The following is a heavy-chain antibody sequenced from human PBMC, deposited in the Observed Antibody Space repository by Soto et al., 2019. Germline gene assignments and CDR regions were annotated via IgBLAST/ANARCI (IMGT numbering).Heavy chain of an antibody. D-gene: IGHD3-3*01. J-gene: IGHJ4*02. V-gene: IGHV3-23*01. CDR2: ISGSGDST. CDR3: ARWSYLDY. Sequence: GGSLRLSCAASGFSFSFYVMSWVRQAPGKGLEWVSNISGSGDSTYYADSVKGRFTISRDNSQSTLYLQMNSLRADDTAMYYCARWSYLDYWGQGTRVTVSS. CDR1: GFSFSFYV.